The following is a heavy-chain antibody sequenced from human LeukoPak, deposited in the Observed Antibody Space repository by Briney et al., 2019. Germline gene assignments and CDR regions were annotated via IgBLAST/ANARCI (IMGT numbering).Heavy chain of an antibody. J-gene: IGHJ5*02. V-gene: IGHV3-30-3*01. CDR1: GFTFSSYA. CDR3: ARDRLYSSSWTGFDP. CDR2: ISYDGSYK. Sequence: PGGSLRLSCAASGFTFSSYAMHWVRQAPGKGLEWVAVISYDGSYKYYADSVKGRFTISRDNSKNTLYLQMNSLRAEDTAVYYCARDRLYSSSWTGFDPWGQGTLVTVSS. D-gene: IGHD6-13*01.